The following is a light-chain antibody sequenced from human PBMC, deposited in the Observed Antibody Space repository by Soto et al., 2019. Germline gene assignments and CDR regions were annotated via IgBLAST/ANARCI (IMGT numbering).Light chain of an antibody. J-gene: IGKJ2*01. V-gene: IGKV3-15*01. CDR2: YAS. CDR1: QNLSRN. CDR3: QQYDKWPHT. Sequence: EMVMTQSPATLSVSPGERATLSCRASQNLSRNLAWYQQQPGQAPRLLIFYASTRATGIPARFSGSWSGAVSTLTSSSLQSEGFAVYYCQQYDKWPHTFGQGTKLEIK.